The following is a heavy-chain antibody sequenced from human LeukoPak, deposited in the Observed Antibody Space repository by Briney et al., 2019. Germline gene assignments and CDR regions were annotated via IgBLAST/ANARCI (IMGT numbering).Heavy chain of an antibody. D-gene: IGHD1-26*01. CDR2: IDDDGNAA. J-gene: IGHJ4*02. V-gene: IGHV3-74*01. CDR3: ARYPRECELPIDF. Sequence: GGSLRLSCSASGFTFSNSWMHWVRQAPGEGLVWVSGIDDDGNAANYADSVKGRFTISRDNTRNTLYRLMNSLSSDDTAVYYCARYPRECELPIDFWGQGSLVAVSS. CDR1: GFTFSNSW.